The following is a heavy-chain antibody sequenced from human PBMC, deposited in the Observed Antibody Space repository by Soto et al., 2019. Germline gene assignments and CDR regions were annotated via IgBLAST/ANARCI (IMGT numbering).Heavy chain of an antibody. V-gene: IGHV3-23*01. CDR2: IGGSNPIT. CDR1: GFTFSSYA. Sequence: GGSLRLSCAASGFTFSSYAMSWVRQAPGEGLEWVSVIGGSNPITYYADSVKGRFTISRDNSKNTLYLQMNSLRAEDTAIYYCAKGLLYFELDFWGRGTLVTVSS. D-gene: IGHD3-9*01. CDR3: AKGLLYFELDF. J-gene: IGHJ4*02.